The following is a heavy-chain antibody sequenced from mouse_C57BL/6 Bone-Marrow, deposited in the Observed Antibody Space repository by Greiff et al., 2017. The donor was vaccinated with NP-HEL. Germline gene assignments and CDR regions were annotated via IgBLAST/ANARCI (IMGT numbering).Heavy chain of an antibody. V-gene: IGHV1-9*01. CDR3: ARYITTVVALYWYFDV. J-gene: IGHJ1*03. D-gene: IGHD1-1*01. CDR1: GYTFTGYW. Sequence: QVQLQQSGAELMKPGASVKLSCKATGYTFTGYWIEWVKQRPGHGLEWIGEILPGSGSTNYNEKFKGKATFTADTSSNTAYMQLRSLTTEDSAIYYCARYITTVVALYWYFDVWGTGTTVTVSA. CDR2: ILPGSGST.